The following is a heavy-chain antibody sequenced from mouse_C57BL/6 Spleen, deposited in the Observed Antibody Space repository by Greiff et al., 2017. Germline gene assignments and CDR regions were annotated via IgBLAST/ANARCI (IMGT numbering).Heavy chain of an antibody. CDR2: FYPGSGSI. CDR3: ARSEGYSNYRYFDV. Sequence: QVHVKQSGAELVKPGASVKLSCKASGYTFTEYTIHWVKQRSGQGLEWIGWFYPGSGSIKYNEKFKDKATLTADKSSSTVYMELSRLTSEDSAVYFCARSEGYSNYRYFDVWGTGTTGTVSS. V-gene: IGHV1-62-2*01. J-gene: IGHJ1*03. CDR1: GYTFTEYT. D-gene: IGHD2-5*01.